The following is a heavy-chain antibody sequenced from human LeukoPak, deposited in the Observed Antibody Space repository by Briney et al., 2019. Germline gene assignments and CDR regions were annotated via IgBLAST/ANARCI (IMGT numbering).Heavy chain of an antibody. D-gene: IGHD2-2*02. CDR2: IYTSGST. Sequence: SETLSLTCAVSGGSISGYYWSWIRQPAGKGLEWIGRIYTSGSTNYNPSLKSRVTISVDTSKNQFSLKLSSVTAADTAVYYCARSIGYCSSTSCYKEYYFDYWGQGTLVTVSS. CDR3: ARSIGYCSSTSCYKEYYFDY. V-gene: IGHV4-4*07. J-gene: IGHJ4*02. CDR1: GGSISGYY.